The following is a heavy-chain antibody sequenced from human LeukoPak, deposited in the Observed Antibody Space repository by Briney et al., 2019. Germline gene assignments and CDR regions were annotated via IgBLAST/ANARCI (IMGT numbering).Heavy chain of an antibody. CDR3: ARDAQRGFDYSNSLQY. CDR1: GFTFNHYG. Sequence: GGSLRLSCAATGFTFNHYGMHWVRQAPGKGLEWVAVIWSDGTNRYYADSVKGRFTISRDDPRNTVYLQMNSLRPEDTGVYYCARDAQRGFDYSNSLQYWGQGTPVTVST. CDR2: IWSDGTNR. D-gene: IGHD4-11*01. J-gene: IGHJ4*02. V-gene: IGHV3-33*01.